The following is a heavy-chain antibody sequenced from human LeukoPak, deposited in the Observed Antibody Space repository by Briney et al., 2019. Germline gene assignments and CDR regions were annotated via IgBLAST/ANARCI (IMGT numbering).Heavy chain of an antibody. Sequence: PGRSLRLSCAASGFTFSSYGMHWVRQAPGKGLEWVAVISYDGSNKYYADSVKGRFTISRDNSKNTLYLQMNNLRAEDTAVYYCANRHYDSSGYYENFDYWGQGTLVTVSS. D-gene: IGHD3-22*01. CDR1: GFTFSSYG. V-gene: IGHV3-30*18. J-gene: IGHJ4*02. CDR3: ANRHYDSSGYYENFDY. CDR2: ISYDGSNK.